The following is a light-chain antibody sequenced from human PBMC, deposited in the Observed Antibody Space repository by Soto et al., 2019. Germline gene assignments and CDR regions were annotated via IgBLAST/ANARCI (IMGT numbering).Light chain of an antibody. CDR1: QSVSSY. V-gene: IGKV3-11*01. CDR2: DAS. Sequence: EILFTQSPSSLSLSPGERATLSCRASQSVSSYLTWYQQNPGQAPRLLIYDASNRATGIPARFSGSGSGTDFTLTLSSLEPEDFAVYYCQQRRTFGQGTKVDIK. CDR3: QQRRT. J-gene: IGKJ1*01.